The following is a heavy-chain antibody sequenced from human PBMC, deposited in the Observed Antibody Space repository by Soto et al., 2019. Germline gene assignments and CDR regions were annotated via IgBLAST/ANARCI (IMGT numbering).Heavy chain of an antibody. CDR2: INLDESEN. J-gene: IGHJ3*01. D-gene: IGHD3-16*02. Sequence: LRHPWTAAGFKSGDLSMNRIRQTPGKGLECVANINLDESENHYVDSVKGRFTISRDNAKSSLYLQMNNLRVEDTDVYYCVRSNIVGRPGGGQGTMVPVSS. CDR1: GFKSGDLS. V-gene: IGHV3-7*01. CDR3: VRSNIVGRPG.